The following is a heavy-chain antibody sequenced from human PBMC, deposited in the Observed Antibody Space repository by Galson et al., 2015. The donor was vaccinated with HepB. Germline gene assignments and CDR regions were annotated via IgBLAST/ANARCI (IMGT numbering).Heavy chain of an antibody. CDR2: IYPGDSDT. CDR1: GYSFTSYW. D-gene: IGHD6-6*01. Sequence: QSGAEVKKPGESLKISCKGSGYSFTSYWIGWVRQMPGKGLEWMGIIYPGDSDTRYSPSFQGQVTISADKSISTAYLQWSSLKASDTAMYYCARHLGRIAARGDYYYMDVWGKGTTVTVSS. CDR3: ARHLGRIAARGDYYYMDV. V-gene: IGHV5-51*01. J-gene: IGHJ6*03.